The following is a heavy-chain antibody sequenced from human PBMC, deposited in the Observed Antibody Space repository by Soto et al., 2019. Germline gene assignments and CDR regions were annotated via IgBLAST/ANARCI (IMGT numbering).Heavy chain of an antibody. CDR1: GGSISSGDYS. V-gene: IGHV4-30-2*01. J-gene: IGHJ4*02. Sequence: QLQLQESGSGLVKPSHTLSLTCAVSGGSISSGDYSWSWIRQPPGKGLEWIGYIYHSGSTYYKPSLKIRITISVDRSKTQYSRKLSSATAADTAVYYCAGIDYYPNYFDYWGQGTLVTVSS. D-gene: IGHD3-22*01. CDR2: IYHSGST. CDR3: AGIDYYPNYFDY.